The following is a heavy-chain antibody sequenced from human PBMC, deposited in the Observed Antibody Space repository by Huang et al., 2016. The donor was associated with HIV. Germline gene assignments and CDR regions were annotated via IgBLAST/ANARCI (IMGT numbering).Heavy chain of an antibody. Sequence: QLLLQESGPGLVKPSETLSLTCTVSGGSIRSDNYYWGWIRQPPGKGLEWSGSIYYSGSTYSNPSLKSRVTITVDTSKNQFSLKMRSVTAADTAVYYCARLPGSITMIRGVITDPYWGQGTLVTVSS. CDR1: GGSIRSDNYY. V-gene: IGHV4-39*01. D-gene: IGHD3-10*01. J-gene: IGHJ4*02. CDR2: IYYSGST. CDR3: ARLPGSITMIRGVITDPY.